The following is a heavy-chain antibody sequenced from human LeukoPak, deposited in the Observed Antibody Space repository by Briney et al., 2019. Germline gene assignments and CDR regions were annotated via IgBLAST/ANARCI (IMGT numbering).Heavy chain of an antibody. Sequence: SETLSLTCTVSGGSISSHYWSWIRQPPGKGLEWIGYIYYSGSTNYNPSLKSRVTISVDTSKNQFSLKLSSVTAADTAVYYCARAPPGGYYYGNFDYWGQGTLVTVSS. J-gene: IGHJ4*02. CDR2: IYYSGST. V-gene: IGHV4-59*11. D-gene: IGHD3-22*01. CDR3: ARAPPGGYYYGNFDY. CDR1: GGSISSHY.